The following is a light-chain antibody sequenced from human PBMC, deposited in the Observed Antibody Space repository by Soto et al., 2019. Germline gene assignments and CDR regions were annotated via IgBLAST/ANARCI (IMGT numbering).Light chain of an antibody. CDR2: EVS. J-gene: IGLJ2*01. Sequence: QSVLTQPASVSGSPGQSITISCIGSSSDVGGYNYVSWYQHHPGRVPKPMIFEVSDRPSGVSSRFSGSKSGNTAYLTISGLQAEDEADYYCSSFSSNSTMVFGGGTKLTVL. CDR3: SSFSSNSTMV. CDR1: SSDVGGYNY. V-gene: IGLV2-14*01.